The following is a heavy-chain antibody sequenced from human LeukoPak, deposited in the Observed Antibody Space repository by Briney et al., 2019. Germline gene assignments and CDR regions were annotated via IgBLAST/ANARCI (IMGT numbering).Heavy chain of an antibody. D-gene: IGHD6-25*01. V-gene: IGHV1-46*01. CDR2: IHPDGDTT. CDR3: AREAIAAGKNFDY. Sequence: GASVKVSCKASGYAIPSYYMHWVRQAPEQGLERVGTIHPDGDTTTYAQNFQGRVTMTRDTSTSTVYMDLSSLRSQDTAVYYCAREAIAAGKNFDYWGQGTQVTVSS. J-gene: IGHJ4*02. CDR1: GYAIPSYY.